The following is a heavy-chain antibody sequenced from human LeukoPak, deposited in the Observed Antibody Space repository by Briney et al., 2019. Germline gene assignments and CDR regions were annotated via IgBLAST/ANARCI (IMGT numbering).Heavy chain of an antibody. CDR1: EITFSSYA. V-gene: IGHV3-15*01. J-gene: IGHJ4*02. CDR3: TTVAPVDY. CDR2: IKSKTDGGTT. Sequence: GGSLRLSCATSEITFSSYAMSWVRQAPGKGLEWVGRIKSKTDGGTTDYAAPVKGRFTISRDDSKNTLYLQMNSLKTGDTAVYYCTTVAPVDYWGQGTLVTVSS.